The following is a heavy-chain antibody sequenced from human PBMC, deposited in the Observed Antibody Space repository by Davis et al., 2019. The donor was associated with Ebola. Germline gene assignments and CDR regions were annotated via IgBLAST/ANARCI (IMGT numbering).Heavy chain of an antibody. V-gene: IGHV4-59*08. CDR2: IYYSGST. CDR3: ARQIGWGSGWYSGNNWFDP. Sequence: MPSETLSLTCTVSGGSISSYCWSWIRQPPGKGLEWIGYIYYSGSTNYNPSLKSRVTISVDTSKNQFSLKLSSVTAADTAVYYCARQIGWGSGWYSGNNWFDPWGQGTLVTVSS. CDR1: GGSISSYC. D-gene: IGHD6-19*01. J-gene: IGHJ5*02.